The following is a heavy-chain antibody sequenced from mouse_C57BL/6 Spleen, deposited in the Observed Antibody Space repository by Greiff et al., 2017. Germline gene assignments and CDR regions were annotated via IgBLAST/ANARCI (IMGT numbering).Heavy chain of an antibody. CDR3: ARHPDSSCYRENYFDY. V-gene: IGHV5-6*01. Sequence: EVQGVESGGDLVKPGGSLKLSCAASGFTFSSYGMSWVRQTPDKRLEWVATISSGGSYTYYPDSVKGRFTISRDNAKNTLYLQMSSLKSEDTAMYYCARHPDSSCYRENYFDYWGQGTTLTVSS. CDR1: GFTFSSYG. D-gene: IGHD3-2*02. CDR2: ISSGGSYT. J-gene: IGHJ2*01.